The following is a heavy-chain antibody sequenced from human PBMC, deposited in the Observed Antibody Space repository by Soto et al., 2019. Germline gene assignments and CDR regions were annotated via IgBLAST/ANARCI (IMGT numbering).Heavy chain of an antibody. J-gene: IGHJ6*03. D-gene: IGHD1-26*01. CDR3: ARVRYPGYYYYYMDV. V-gene: IGHV3-33*01. CDR2: IWYDGSNK. Sequence: GSLRLSCAASGFTFSSYGMHWVRQAPGKGLEWVAVIWYDGSNKYYADSVKGRFTISRDNSKNTLYLKMNSLRAEDTALYYCARVRYPGYYYYYMDVWGKGTTVTVSS. CDR1: GFTFSSYG.